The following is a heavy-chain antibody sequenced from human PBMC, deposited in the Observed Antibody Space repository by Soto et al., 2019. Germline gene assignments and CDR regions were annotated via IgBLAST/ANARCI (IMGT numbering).Heavy chain of an antibody. CDR3: AKRVKSGSTSGGNAMDV. J-gene: IGHJ6*02. Sequence: EVQLLESGGGLVQPGGSLRLSCAASGFSFTNYAVTWVRQAPGKGLEWVSAISGSGDGTYYEDSVRGRFTISRDNSKSTVHLQINILRAEDTAVYFCAKRVKSGSTSGGNAMDVWGQGTTVTVSS. V-gene: IGHV3-23*01. CDR2: ISGSGDGT. CDR1: GFSFTNYA. D-gene: IGHD1-26*01.